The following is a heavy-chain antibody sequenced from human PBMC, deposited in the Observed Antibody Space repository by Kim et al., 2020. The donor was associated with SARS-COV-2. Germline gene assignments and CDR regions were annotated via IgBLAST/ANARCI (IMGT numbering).Heavy chain of an antibody. V-gene: IGHV7-4-1*02. J-gene: IGHJ4*02. Sequence: PGFTGRFFFSLDTSVSTAYLQISSLKAEDTAVYYCARDSGYYDSSGHFDYWGQGTLVTVSS. D-gene: IGHD3-22*01. CDR3: ARDSGYYDSSGHFDY.